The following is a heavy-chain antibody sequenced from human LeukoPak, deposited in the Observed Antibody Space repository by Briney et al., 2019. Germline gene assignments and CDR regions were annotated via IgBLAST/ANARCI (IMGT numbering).Heavy chain of an antibody. D-gene: IGHD3-10*01. J-gene: IGHJ4*02. CDR1: GGSFSGYY. Sequence: SETLSLTCAVYGGSFSGYYWSWIRQPPGKGLEWIGEINHSGSTNYNPSLKSRVTISVDTSKNQFSLKLSSVTAADTAVYYCARHRRRYMVRGSGFDYWGQGTLVTVSS. V-gene: IGHV4-34*01. CDR2: INHSGST. CDR3: ARHRRRYMVRGSGFDY.